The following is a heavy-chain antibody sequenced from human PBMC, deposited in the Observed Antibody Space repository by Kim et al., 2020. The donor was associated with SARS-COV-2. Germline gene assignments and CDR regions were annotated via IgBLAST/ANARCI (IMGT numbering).Heavy chain of an antibody. J-gene: IGHJ6*02. D-gene: IGHD2-8*01. V-gene: IGHV3-48*03. CDR1: GFTLSHYE. Sequence: GGSLRLSCAASGFTLSHYEMNWVSQAPGKGLEWVSYSRTSGSDIYYGESVKGRFTISRDNAKNSLYLQMDTLRAEDTAVYYCARDNGYYGMDVWGQGTTVTVSS. CDR2: SRTSGSDI. CDR3: ARDNGYYGMDV.